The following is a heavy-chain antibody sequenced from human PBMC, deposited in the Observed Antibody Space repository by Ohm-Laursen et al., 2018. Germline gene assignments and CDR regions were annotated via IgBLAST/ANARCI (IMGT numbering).Heavy chain of an antibody. D-gene: IGHD3-10*01. CDR3: ARDRLLTNWFDP. V-gene: IGHV3-66*01. CDR2: IYSGGST. CDR1: GFTVSSNY. Sequence: RLSCAASGFTVSSNYMSWVRQAPGKGLEWVSVIYSGGSTYYADSVKGRFTISRDNSKNTLYLQMNSLRAEDTAVYYCARDRLLTNWFDPWGQGTLVTVSS. J-gene: IGHJ5*02.